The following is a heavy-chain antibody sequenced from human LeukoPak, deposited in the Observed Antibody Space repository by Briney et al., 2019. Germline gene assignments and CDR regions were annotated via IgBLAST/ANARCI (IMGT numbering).Heavy chain of an antibody. D-gene: IGHD5-12*01. CDR3: AKEYSGYDFDY. J-gene: IGHJ4*02. V-gene: IGHV3-23*01. CDR2: TSGSGVNS. Sequence: GGSLRLSCAASGFTFSSYSMNWLRQAPGKGLEWVAATSGSGVNSYYADSVRGRFTISRDNSQNTLYLQMDSLRAEDTALYYCAKEYSGYDFDYWGQGTLVTVSS. CDR1: GFTFSSYS.